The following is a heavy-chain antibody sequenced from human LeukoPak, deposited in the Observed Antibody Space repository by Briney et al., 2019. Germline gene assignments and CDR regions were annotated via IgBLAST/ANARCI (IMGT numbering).Heavy chain of an antibody. CDR2: ISGSGGST. J-gene: IGHJ4*02. CDR1: GFTFSSYA. CDR3: AKDVMITFGGVIAFDY. D-gene: IGHD3-16*02. Sequence: PGGSLRLSCAASGFTFSSYAMSWARQAPGKGLEWVSTISGSGGSTYYADSVKGQFTISRDNSKNTLYLQMNSLRAEDTAVYYCAKDVMITFGGVIAFDYWGQGTLVTVSS. V-gene: IGHV3-23*01.